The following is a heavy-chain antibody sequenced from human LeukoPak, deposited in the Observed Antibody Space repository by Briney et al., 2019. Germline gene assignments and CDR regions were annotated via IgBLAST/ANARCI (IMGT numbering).Heavy chain of an antibody. D-gene: IGHD6-19*01. V-gene: IGHV3-21*01. J-gene: IGHJ4*02. CDR3: ARSVAVAGRSTRHRHFDY. Sequence: PGGSLRLSCAASGFTFSGYSMNWVRQAPGKGLEWVSSISSSSSYIYYADSVKGRFTISRDNAKNSLYLQMNSLRAEDTAVYYCARSVAVAGRSTRHRHFDYWGQGTLVTVSS. CDR2: ISSSSSYI. CDR1: GFTFSGYS.